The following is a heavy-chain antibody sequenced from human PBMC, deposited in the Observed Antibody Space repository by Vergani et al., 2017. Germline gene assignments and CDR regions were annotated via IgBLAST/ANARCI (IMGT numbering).Heavy chain of an antibody. CDR3: AKSFIRGYCSGGSCYPYYFDY. V-gene: IGHV3-9*01. Sequence: EVQLVESGGGLVQPGRSLRLSCAASGFTFDDYAMHWVRQAPGKGLEWVSGISWNSGSIGYADSVKGRFTISRDNAKNSLYLQMNSLRAEDTAVYYCAKSFIRGYCSGGSCYPYYFDYWGQGTLVTVSS. CDR2: ISWNSGSI. J-gene: IGHJ4*02. D-gene: IGHD2-15*01. CDR1: GFTFDDYA.